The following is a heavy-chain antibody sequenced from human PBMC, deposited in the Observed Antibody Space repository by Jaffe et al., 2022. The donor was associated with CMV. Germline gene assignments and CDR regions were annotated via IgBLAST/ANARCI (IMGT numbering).Heavy chain of an antibody. V-gene: IGHV4-34*01. CDR3: ARRATGNHQKRYLDS. CDR2: INDGGGT. J-gene: IGHJ5*01. Sequence: QVQLQQWGAGLLRPSETLSLTCAVSDGSLNDYFWTWIRQPPGKGLEWIGEINDGGGTNYTPSLKSRLTISLDMSSGQFSLSLTSVTAADTAVYYCARRATGNHQKRYLDSWGQGTLVTVSS. CDR1: DGSLNDYF. D-gene: IGHD2-15*01.